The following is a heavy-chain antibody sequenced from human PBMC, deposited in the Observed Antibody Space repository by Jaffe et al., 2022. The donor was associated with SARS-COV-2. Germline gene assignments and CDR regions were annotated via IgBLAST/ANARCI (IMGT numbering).Heavy chain of an antibody. Sequence: QVQLQESGPGLVKPSETLSLTCTVSGGSVSSGSYYWSWIRQPPGKGLEWIGYIYYSGSTNYNPSLKSRVTISVDTSKNQFSLKLSSVTAADTAVYYCARGEKMAMATILDYWGQGTLVTVSS. V-gene: IGHV4-61*01. CDR1: GGSVSSGSYY. D-gene: IGHD5-12*01. J-gene: IGHJ4*02. CDR3: ARGEKMAMATILDY. CDR2: IYYSGST.